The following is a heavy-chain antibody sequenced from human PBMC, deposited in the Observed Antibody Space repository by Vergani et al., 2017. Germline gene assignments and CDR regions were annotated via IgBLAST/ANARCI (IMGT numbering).Heavy chain of an antibody. Sequence: VQLVESGGGVVQPGGSLRLSCAASGFTFSSYGMHWVRQAPGKGLEWVSYISGSGSTIYYADSVKGRFTISRDNAKNSLYLQMNSLRAEDTAVYYCARDPYCSSTSCHEGWFDPWGQGTLVTVSS. D-gene: IGHD2-2*01. CDR2: ISGSGSTI. CDR3: ARDPYCSSTSCHEGWFDP. CDR1: GFTFSSYG. J-gene: IGHJ5*02. V-gene: IGHV3-48*04.